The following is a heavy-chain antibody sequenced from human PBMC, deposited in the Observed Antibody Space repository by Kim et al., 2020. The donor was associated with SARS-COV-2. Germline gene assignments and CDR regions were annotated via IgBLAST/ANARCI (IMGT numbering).Heavy chain of an antibody. CDR3: ARGGITIFGVVIITFDP. CDR2: INTNTGNP. J-gene: IGHJ5*02. D-gene: IGHD3-3*01. Sequence: ASVKVSCKASGYTFTSYAMNWVRQAPGQGLEWMGWINTNTGNPTYAQGFTGRFVFSLDTSVSTAYLQISSLKAEDTAVYYCARGGITIFGVVIITFDPWGQGTLVTVSS. V-gene: IGHV7-4-1*02. CDR1: GYTFTSYA.